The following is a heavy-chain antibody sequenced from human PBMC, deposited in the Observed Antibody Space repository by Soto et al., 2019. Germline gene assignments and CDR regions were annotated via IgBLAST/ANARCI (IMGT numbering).Heavy chain of an antibody. V-gene: IGHV1-3*01. CDR3: ARERPSGTWVAGGNWFDP. CDR1: GYTFTSYA. D-gene: IGHD6-19*01. J-gene: IGHJ5*02. CDR2: INAGNGNT. Sequence: ASVKVSCKASGYTFTSYAMHWVRQAPGQRLEWMGWINAGNGNTKYSQKFQGRVTITRDTSASTAYMELSSLRSEDTAVYYCARERPSGTWVAGGNWFDPWGQGTLVTVSS.